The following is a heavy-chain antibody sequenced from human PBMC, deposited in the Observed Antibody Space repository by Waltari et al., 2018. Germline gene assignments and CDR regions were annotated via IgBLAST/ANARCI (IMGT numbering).Heavy chain of an antibody. D-gene: IGHD5-12*01. CDR2: INPGGSEK. CDR1: GFTFRGFS. J-gene: IGHJ5*02. V-gene: IGHV3-7*01. CDR3: AKYSGYDLNL. Sequence: EMLLVESGGDLVQPGGSLRISCAASGFTFRGFSMSWVRPAPGKGLEWVAKINPGGSEKSYVDSLKGRFTISRDNAKNSLYLQMNSLRAEDTALYYCAKYSGYDLNLWGQGTLVTV.